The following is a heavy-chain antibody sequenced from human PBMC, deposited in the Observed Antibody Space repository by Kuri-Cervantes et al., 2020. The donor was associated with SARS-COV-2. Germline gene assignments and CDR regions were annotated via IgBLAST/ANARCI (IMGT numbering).Heavy chain of an antibody. J-gene: IGHJ6*02. CDR2: IYYSGST. Sequence: ESLRLSCTVSGGSISSYYWSWIRQPPGKGLEWIGYIYYSGSTNYNPSLKSRVTISVDTSKNQFSLKLSSVTAADTAVYYCAGSSGWYTYYYYGMDVWGQGTTVTVSS. CDR3: AGSSGWYTYYYYGMDV. D-gene: IGHD6-19*01. V-gene: IGHV4-59*01. CDR1: GGSISSYY.